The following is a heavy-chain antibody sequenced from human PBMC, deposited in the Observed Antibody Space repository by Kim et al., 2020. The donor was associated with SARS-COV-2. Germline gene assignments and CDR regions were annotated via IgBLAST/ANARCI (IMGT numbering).Heavy chain of an antibody. CDR2: IIPIFGTA. D-gene: IGHD6-13*01. CDR3: ATDYIAAAGRNYYYGMDV. CDR1: GGTFSSYA. V-gene: IGHV1-69*13. Sequence: SVKVSCKASGGTFSSYAISWVRLAPGQGLEWMGGIIPIFGTANNAQMFKGRVTITADESTRTAYMELSSLRSEDTAVYYCATDYIAAAGRNYYYGMDVWGQGTTVTVFS. J-gene: IGHJ6*02.